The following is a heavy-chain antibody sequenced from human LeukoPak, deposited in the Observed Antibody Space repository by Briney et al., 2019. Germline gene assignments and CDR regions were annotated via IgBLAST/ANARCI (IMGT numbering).Heavy chain of an antibody. Sequence: SETLSLTCSVSGGPISSYCWSWIRQPAGKGLEWIGRIYTSGSTNYNPSLKRRATMSVDTSKNQFSLKLSSVPAADTAVYYCARDTNFAILTGYYTPHFDFWGQGTLVTVSS. V-gene: IGHV4-4*07. D-gene: IGHD3-9*01. CDR3: ARDTNFAILTGYYTPHFDF. CDR1: GGPISSYC. CDR2: IYTSGST. J-gene: IGHJ4*02.